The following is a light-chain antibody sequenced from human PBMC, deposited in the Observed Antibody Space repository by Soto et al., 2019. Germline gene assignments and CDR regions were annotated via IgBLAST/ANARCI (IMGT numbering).Light chain of an antibody. CDR2: DVS. V-gene: IGLV2-14*01. J-gene: IGLJ2*01. CDR3: SSYRSSSFVV. Sequence: QSALTQPASVSGSPGQSITISCTGTSSDVGGYNYVSWYQQHPGKAPKLMIYDVSNRPSGVSNRFSGSKSGNTASLTISGLQAEDEADHYCSSYRSSSFVVFGGGTKVTVL. CDR1: SSDVGGYNY.